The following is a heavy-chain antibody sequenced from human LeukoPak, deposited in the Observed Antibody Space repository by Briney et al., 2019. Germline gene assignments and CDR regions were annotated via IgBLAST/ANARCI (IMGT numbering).Heavy chain of an antibody. D-gene: IGHD3-3*01. CDR1: GFTFSSYA. J-gene: IGHJ4*02. CDR3: VKVGHDFWSGLDYYFDS. V-gene: IGHV3-64*01. Sequence: PGGSLRLSCAASGFTFSSYAMHWVRQAPGKGLGYVSAISSNGDTTYCAQSVKGRFTISRDNSKNTLYLQMDSLRAEDMAVYYCVKVGHDFWSGLDYYFDSWGQGTLVTISS. CDR2: ISSNGDTT.